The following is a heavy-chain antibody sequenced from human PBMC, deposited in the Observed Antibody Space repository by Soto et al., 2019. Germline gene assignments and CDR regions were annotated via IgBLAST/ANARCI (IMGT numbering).Heavy chain of an antibody. J-gene: IGHJ4*02. V-gene: IGHV3-23*01. D-gene: IGHD3-22*01. Sequence: GGSLRLSCAASGFTFSSYAMSWVRQAPGKGLEWVSAISGSGGSTSYADSVKGRFTISRDNSKNTLYLQMNSLRAEDTAVYYCAKEGVEDLVVITIDYWGQGTLVTVSS. CDR1: GFTFSSYA. CDR3: AKEGVEDLVVITIDY. CDR2: ISGSGGST.